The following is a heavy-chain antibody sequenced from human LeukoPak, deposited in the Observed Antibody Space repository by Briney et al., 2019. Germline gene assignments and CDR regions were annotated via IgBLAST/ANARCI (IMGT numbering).Heavy chain of an antibody. V-gene: IGHV3-15*01. CDR2: IKSKTDGGTT. D-gene: IGHD5-18*01. CDR1: GFTFSNAW. Sequence: GGSLRLSCAASGFTFSNAWMSWVRQAPGKGLEWVGRIKSKTDGGTTDYAAPVKGRFTISRDDSKNTLYLQMNSLKTEDTAVYYCTTRLLRYSYGWEDYRGQGTLVTVSS. CDR3: TTRLLRYSYGWEDY. J-gene: IGHJ4*02.